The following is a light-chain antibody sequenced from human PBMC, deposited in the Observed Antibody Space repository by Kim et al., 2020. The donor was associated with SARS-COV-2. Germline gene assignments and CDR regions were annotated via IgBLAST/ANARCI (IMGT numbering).Light chain of an antibody. CDR3: TSRDSSGDHVV. V-gene: IGLV3-19*01. CDR2: AKN. J-gene: IGLJ2*01. Sequence: SSELTQDPAVSVALGQTVRITCQGDSLRSYYATWYQQKPGQAPILLIYAKNNRPSGIPDRFSGSASGDTASLTITGAQAEDEADYYCTSRDSSGDHVVFGGGTKVTVL. CDR1: SLRSYY.